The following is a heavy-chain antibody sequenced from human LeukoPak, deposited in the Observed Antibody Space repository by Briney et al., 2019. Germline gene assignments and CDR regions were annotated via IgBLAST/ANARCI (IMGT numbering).Heavy chain of an antibody. D-gene: IGHD3-3*01. CDR2: IRSKANSYAT. CDR3: TRHGAVFWSGYYPEGPDYYYGMDV. Sequence: ASVKVSCKASGGTFSGSAMHWVRQASGKGLEWVGRIRSKANSYATAYAASVKGRFTISRDDSKNTAYLQMNSLKTEDTAVYYCTRHGAVFWSGYYPEGPDYYYGMDVWGQGTTVTVSS. J-gene: IGHJ6*02. V-gene: IGHV3-73*01. CDR1: GGTFSGSA.